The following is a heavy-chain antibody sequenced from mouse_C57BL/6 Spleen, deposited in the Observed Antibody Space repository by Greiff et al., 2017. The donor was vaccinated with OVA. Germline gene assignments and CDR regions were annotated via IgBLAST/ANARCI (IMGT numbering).Heavy chain of an antibody. Sequence: EVQRVESGGGLVKPGGSLKLSCAASGFTFSSYAMSWVRQTPEKRLEWVATISDGGSYTYYPDNVKGRFTISRDNAKNNLYLQMSHLKSEDTAMYYCARRKELGPCYFDVWGTGTTVTVSS. V-gene: IGHV5-4*01. J-gene: IGHJ1*03. CDR1: GFTFSSYA. CDR2: ISDGGSYT. D-gene: IGHD4-1*01. CDR3: ARRKELGPCYFDV.